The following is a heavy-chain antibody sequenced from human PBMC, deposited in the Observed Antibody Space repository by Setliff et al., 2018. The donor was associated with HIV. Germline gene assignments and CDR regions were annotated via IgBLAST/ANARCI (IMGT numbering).Heavy chain of an antibody. J-gene: IGHJ4*02. V-gene: IGHV4-39*07. CDR1: GGSISSSSYY. CDR2: IYYSGST. Sequence: PSETLSLTCTVSGGSISSSSYYWGWIRQPPGKGLEWIGSIYYSGSTYYNPSLKSRVTISVDNAKNSLYLQMNSLRVGDTAVYYCARAFSGNYYGGVDYWGQGTLVTSPQ. CDR3: ARAFSGNYYGGVDY. D-gene: IGHD1-26*01.